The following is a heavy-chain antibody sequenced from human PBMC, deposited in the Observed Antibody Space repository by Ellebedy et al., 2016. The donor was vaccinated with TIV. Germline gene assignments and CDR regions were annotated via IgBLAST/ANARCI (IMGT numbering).Heavy chain of an antibody. V-gene: IGHV3-30*18. Sequence: GGSLRLXXAASRFTFSIFGLHWVRKAPGKGLEWVALISSDGRKKYYADSVRGRFTISRDNSKNTLYLQMDSLRVEDTAIYYCAKDESVGEVPRPFDYWGQGTLVTASS. CDR3: AKDESVGEVPRPFDY. J-gene: IGHJ4*02. D-gene: IGHD3-10*01. CDR1: RFTFSIFG. CDR2: ISSDGRKK.